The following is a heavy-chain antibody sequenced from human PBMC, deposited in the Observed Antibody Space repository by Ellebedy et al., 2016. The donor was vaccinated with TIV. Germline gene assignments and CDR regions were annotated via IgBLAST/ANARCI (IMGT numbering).Heavy chain of an antibody. D-gene: IGHD1-26*01. Sequence: FWGWIRQPPGKGLEWVGRIRNKATSYTTEYAASVRGRFTISRDDSENSLYLQMNSLKTEDTAVYYCARDKNGSPDYWGQGTLVTVSS. CDR3: ARDKNGSPDY. J-gene: IGHJ4*02. CDR1: F. V-gene: IGHV3-72*01. CDR2: IRNKATSYTT.